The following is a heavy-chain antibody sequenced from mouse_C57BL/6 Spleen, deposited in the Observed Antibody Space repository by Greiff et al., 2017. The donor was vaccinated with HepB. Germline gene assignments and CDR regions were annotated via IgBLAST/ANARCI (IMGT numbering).Heavy chain of an antibody. CDR3: ARNDWDKFDY. J-gene: IGHJ2*01. CDR2: INPNNGGT. V-gene: IGHV1-22*01. D-gene: IGHD4-1*01. Sequence: EVQLQQSGPELVKPGASVKMSCKASGYTFTDYNMHWVKQSHGKSLEWIGYINPNNGGTNYNQKFKGKATLTVNNSSSTAYMELRNLTSEDSAVYDCARNDWDKFDYWGQGTTLTVSS. CDR1: GYTFTDYN.